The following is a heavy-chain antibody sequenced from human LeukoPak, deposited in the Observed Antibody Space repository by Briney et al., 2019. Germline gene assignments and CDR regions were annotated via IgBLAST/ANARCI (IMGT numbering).Heavy chain of an antibody. V-gene: IGHV4-39*07. D-gene: IGHD6-13*01. CDR2: IYYSGSA. CDR1: GGSISSSSYY. CDR3: ARASLNPGYSSSWNYYYYYYMDV. Sequence: PSETLSLTCTVSGGSISSSSYYWGWIRQPPGKGLEWIGSIYYSGSAYYNPSLKSRVTMSVDTSKNQFSLKLSSVTAADTAVYYCARASLNPGYSSSWNYYYYYYMDVWGKGTTVTVSS. J-gene: IGHJ6*03.